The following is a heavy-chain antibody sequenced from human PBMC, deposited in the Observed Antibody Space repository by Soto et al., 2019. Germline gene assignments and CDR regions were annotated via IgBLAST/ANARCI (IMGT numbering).Heavy chain of an antibody. D-gene: IGHD1-26*01. V-gene: IGHV3-23*01. CDR1: GFTFSSYA. CDR3: AKGLTVGGSYTVHFDY. CDR2: ISGSGGST. J-gene: IGHJ4*02. Sequence: GGSLRLSCAASGFTFSSYAMSWVRQAPGKGLEWVSAISGSGGSTYYADSVKGRFTISRDNSKNTLYLQMNSLRAEDTAVYYCAKGLTVGGSYTVHFDYWGQGTLVTVSS.